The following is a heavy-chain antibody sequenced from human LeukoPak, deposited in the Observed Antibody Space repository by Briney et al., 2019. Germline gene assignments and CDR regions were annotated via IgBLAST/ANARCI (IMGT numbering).Heavy chain of an antibody. CDR1: GFTFSSYS. D-gene: IGHD3-16*02. Sequence: GGSLRLSCAASGFTFSSYSMNWVRQAPGKGLEWVSSISSSSSYIYYADSVKGRFTISRDNSKNTLYLQMNSLRAEDTAVYYCARVRLNYDYVWGSYPPLNWFDPWGQGTLVTVSS. CDR3: ARVRLNYDYVWGSYPPLNWFDP. V-gene: IGHV3-21*01. J-gene: IGHJ5*02. CDR2: ISSSSSYI.